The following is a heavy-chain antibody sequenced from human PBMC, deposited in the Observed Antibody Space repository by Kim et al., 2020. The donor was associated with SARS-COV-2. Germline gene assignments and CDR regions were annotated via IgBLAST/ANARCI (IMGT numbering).Heavy chain of an antibody. V-gene: IGHV4-39*01. CDR2: IYYSGST. Sequence: SETLSLTCTVSGGSISSSSYYWGWIRQPPGKGLEWIGSIYYSGSTYYNPSLKSRVTISVDTSKNQFSLKLSSVTAADTAVYYCARLGLLPDIVVVPAARPVSYFDYWGQGTLVTVSS. CDR3: ARLGLLPDIVVVPAARPVSYFDY. J-gene: IGHJ4*02. D-gene: IGHD2-2*01. CDR1: GGSISSSSYY.